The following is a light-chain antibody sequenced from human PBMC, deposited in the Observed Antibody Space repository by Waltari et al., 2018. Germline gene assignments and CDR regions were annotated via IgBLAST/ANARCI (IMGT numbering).Light chain of an antibody. CDR1: QSVGRA. J-gene: IGKJ1*01. Sequence: EIVLTQSPGTLALSPGERATLSCRASQSVGRALAWYQQKPGQARKLLIYDAASRTTGIPDRFSGRGYGTYFSLTIRRVEPEDVAVDYCQMYVRLPVTFGQGTKVEVK. CDR3: QMYVRLPVT. V-gene: IGKV3-20*01. CDR2: DAA.